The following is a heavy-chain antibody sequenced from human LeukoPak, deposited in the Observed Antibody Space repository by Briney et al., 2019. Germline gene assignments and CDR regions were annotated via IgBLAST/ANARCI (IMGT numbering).Heavy chain of an antibody. V-gene: IGHV3-74*01. CDR2: IKTDESRT. D-gene: IGHD3-9*01. CDR1: GFTFSSYL. CDR3: VRDLDFKLDY. J-gene: IGHJ4*02. Sequence: GGSLRLSCTASGFTFSSYLMHWVRQAPGKGLVWVSRIKTDESRTNYADSVKGRFTTSRDNAKNTLYLQMNSLRAEDTAVYYCVRDLDFKLDYWGQGTLVTVSS.